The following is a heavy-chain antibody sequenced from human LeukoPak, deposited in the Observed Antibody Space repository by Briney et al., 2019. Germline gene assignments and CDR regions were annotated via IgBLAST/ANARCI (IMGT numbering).Heavy chain of an antibody. CDR3: ARDSPLPYSYGPEARFDP. V-gene: IGHV3-48*01. Sequence: GGSLRLSCAASGFTFSSYSMNWVRQAPGKGLEWVSYISSSSSTIYYADSVKGRFTISRDNAKNSLHLQMNSLRAEDTAVYYCARDSPLPYSYGPEARFDPWGQGTLVTVSS. CDR2: ISSSSSTI. CDR1: GFTFSSYS. J-gene: IGHJ5*02. D-gene: IGHD5-18*01.